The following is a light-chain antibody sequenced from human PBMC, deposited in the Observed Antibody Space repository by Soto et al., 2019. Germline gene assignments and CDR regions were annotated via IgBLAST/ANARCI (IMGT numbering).Light chain of an antibody. CDR2: EGS. CDR3: CSYAGSRV. CDR1: SSDVGSYNL. J-gene: IGLJ3*02. Sequence: QSALTQPASVSGSPEPSITISCTGTSSDVGSYNLVSWYQQHPGKAPKLMIYEGSKRPSGVSNRFSGSKSGNTASLTISGIQAEDEADYYCCSYAGSRVFGGGTKVTVL. V-gene: IGLV2-23*01.